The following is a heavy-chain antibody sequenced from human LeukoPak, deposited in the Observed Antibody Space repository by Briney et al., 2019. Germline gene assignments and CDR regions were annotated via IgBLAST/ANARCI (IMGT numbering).Heavy chain of an antibody. Sequence: QTGGSQRLSCAASGFTFDDYTMHWVRQAPGKGLEWVSLISWDGTGTKYADSVKGRFTISRDNSKNTLYPQMNSLRAEDTAVYYCAKDQFRWELPQVENPPDYWGQGTLVTVSS. V-gene: IGHV3-43*01. D-gene: IGHD1-26*01. CDR2: ISWDGTGT. CDR3: AKDQFRWELPQVENPPDY. J-gene: IGHJ4*02. CDR1: GFTFDDYT.